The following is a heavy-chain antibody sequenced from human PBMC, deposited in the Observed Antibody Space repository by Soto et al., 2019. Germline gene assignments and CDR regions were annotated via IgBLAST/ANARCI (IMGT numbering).Heavy chain of an antibody. D-gene: IGHD5-12*01. CDR3: VRGNSGYGNFDY. Sequence: GSVRLSCSASGLTFSSCWMHWVRQAPGKGLVWVSRMYTDASSATYADSVKGRFTISRDNAKNTLFLQIDSLRTEDTAVYYCVRGNSGYGNFDYWGEGTLVTVSS. V-gene: IGHV3-74*01. CDR2: MYTDASSA. CDR1: GLTFSSCW. J-gene: IGHJ4*02.